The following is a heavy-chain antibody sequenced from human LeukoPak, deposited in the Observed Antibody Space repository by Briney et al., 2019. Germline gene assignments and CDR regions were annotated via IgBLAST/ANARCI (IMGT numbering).Heavy chain of an antibody. CDR3: AILPEDIVVVPALDV. CDR2: INPNSGGT. Sequence: ASVKVSCKASGYTFTGYYMHWVRQAPGQGLEWMGWINPNSGGTNYAQKFQGRVTMTRDTSISTAYMELSRLRSDDTAVYYCAILPEDIVVVPALDVWGKGTTVTVSS. D-gene: IGHD2-2*01. J-gene: IGHJ6*04. CDR1: GYTFTGYY. V-gene: IGHV1-2*02.